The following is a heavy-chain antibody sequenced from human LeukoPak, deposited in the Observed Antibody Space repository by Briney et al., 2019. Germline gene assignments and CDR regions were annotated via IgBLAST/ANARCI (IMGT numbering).Heavy chain of an antibody. CDR3: AKDVYGDYGGLDY. CDR2: ISGSGGST. D-gene: IGHD4-17*01. V-gene: IGHV3-23*01. CDR1: GLTFSSYA. J-gene: IGHJ4*02. Sequence: GGSLRLSCAASGLTFSSYAMAWVRQAPGKGLEWVSVISGSGGSTYYADSVKGRFAISRDNSKNTLYLQMNSLRAEDTAVYYCAKDVYGDYGGLDYWGQGTLVTVSS.